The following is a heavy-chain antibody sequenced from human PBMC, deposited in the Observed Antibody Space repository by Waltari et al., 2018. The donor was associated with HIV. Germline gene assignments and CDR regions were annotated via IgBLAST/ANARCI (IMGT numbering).Heavy chain of an antibody. CDR2: IKQDGSEK. J-gene: IGHJ4*02. CDR3: ARDLSIAAAGADY. CDR1: GFTFSDYG. V-gene: IGHV3-7*01. Sequence: EVQLVESGGGLVQPGGSLRLSCAASGFTFSDYGMSWVRQAPGKGLEWVANIKQDGSEKYYVDSVKGRFTISRDNAKNSLYLQMNSLRAEDTAVYYCARDLSIAAAGADYWGQGTLVTVSS. D-gene: IGHD6-13*01.